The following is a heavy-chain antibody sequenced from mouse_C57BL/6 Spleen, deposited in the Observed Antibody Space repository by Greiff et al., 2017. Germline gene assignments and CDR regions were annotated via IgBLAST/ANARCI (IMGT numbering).Heavy chain of an antibody. V-gene: IGHV1-26*01. CDR1: GYTFTDYY. CDR3: ARGGAYYDSSYWYLAV. J-gene: IGHJ1*03. Sequence: EVQLQQSGPELVKPGASVKISCKASGYTFTDYYMHWVKQSHGKSLEWIGDINPNNGGTSYNQKFKGKATLTVDKSSSTAYMELRSLTSEDSAVYYGARGGAYYDSSYWYLAVWGTGTTVTGAS. CDR2: INPNNGGT. D-gene: IGHD1-1*01.